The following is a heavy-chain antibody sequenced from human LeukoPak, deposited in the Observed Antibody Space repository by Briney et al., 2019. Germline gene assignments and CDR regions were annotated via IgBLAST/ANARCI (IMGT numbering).Heavy chain of an antibody. D-gene: IGHD4-17*01. Sequence: GGSLRLSCAASGFTFSNAWMNWVRQAPGEGLEWVGRIKSRSDGGTTDYATPVKGRFTISRDDPKATVYLQMDSLKIEDTAVYYCTTPLTTVTTLPFDSWGQGTLVTVSS. V-gene: IGHV3-15*01. J-gene: IGHJ4*02. CDR2: IKSRSDGGTT. CDR3: TTPLTTVTTLPFDS. CDR1: GFTFSNAW.